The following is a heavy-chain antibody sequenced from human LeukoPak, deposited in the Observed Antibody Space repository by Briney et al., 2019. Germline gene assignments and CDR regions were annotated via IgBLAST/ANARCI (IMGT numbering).Heavy chain of an antibody. D-gene: IGHD2-15*01. J-gene: IGHJ4*02. CDR3: ARSPFNLYFDF. Sequence: SETLSLTCTVSGDSLSDTNNYWGWVRQPPGKGLEWIGSIYYSGTTIYNPSPKSRVTVSVDTSKNQYFLRLTSVTAADTAVYFCARSPFNLYFDFWGQGTLVTVSS. CDR1: GDSLSDTNNY. V-gene: IGHV4-39*07. CDR2: IYYSGTT.